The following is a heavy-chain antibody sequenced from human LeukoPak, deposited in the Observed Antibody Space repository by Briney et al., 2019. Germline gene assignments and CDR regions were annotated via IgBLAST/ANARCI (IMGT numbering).Heavy chain of an antibody. D-gene: IGHD6-13*01. Sequence: PSETLSLTCTVSGGSISSSGHYWSWIRQHPGKGLEWIGYIYYSGSAYYNPSLKSRVAISVDTSKNQFSLELSSVTAADTALYYCAREITTAGMGNFDYWGQGTLVTVSS. J-gene: IGHJ4*02. CDR1: GGSISSSGHY. V-gene: IGHV4-31*03. CDR3: AREITTAGMGNFDY. CDR2: IYYSGSA.